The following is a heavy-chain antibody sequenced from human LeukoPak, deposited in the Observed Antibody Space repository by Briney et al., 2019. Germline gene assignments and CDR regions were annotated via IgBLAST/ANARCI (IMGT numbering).Heavy chain of an antibody. Sequence: GASVKVSCKVSGYTLTELSMHWVRQAPGKGLEWMGGFDPEDGETIYAQKFQGRVTMTEDTSTDTAYMELSGLRSEDTAVYYCATDRDSGSYYLFDYWGQGTLVTVSS. CDR2: FDPEDGET. CDR3: ATDRDSGSYYLFDY. V-gene: IGHV1-24*01. CDR1: GYTLTELS. D-gene: IGHD1-26*01. J-gene: IGHJ4*02.